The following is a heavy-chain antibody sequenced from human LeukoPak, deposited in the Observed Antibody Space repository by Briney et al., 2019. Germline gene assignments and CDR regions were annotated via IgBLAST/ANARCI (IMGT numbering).Heavy chain of an antibody. J-gene: IGHJ4*02. D-gene: IGHD4-17*01. V-gene: IGHV3-23*01. CDR3: ARADYGDCR. Sequence: GGSLRLSCAASGFTFSSYAMSWVRQAPGKGLEWVSAISGSGGSTYYADSVKGRFTISRDNAKNKLYLQMNRLRAEDTAVYYCARADYGDCRWGQGTLVTVSS. CDR1: GFTFSSYA. CDR2: ISGSGGST.